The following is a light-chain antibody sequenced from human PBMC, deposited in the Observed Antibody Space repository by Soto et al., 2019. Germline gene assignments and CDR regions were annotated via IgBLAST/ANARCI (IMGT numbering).Light chain of an antibody. CDR1: QSVSSRN. CDR2: GAF. V-gene: IGKV3-20*01. J-gene: IGKJ2*01. Sequence: EIVLTQSPGTLSLFPGERATLSCRASQSVSSRNLAWYRQKPGQAPSLLIYGAFNRATGIPDRFSGSGSATDFPLTISRLEPDDFALYYCLLYGDSPPAYTFGQGTKLDIK. CDR3: LLYGDSPPAYT.